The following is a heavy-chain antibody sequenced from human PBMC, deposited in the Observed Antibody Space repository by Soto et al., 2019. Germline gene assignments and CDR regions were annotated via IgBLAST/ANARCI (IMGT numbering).Heavy chain of an antibody. D-gene: IGHD2-15*01. CDR1: GYNFTNFD. Sequence: ASVKVSCKTSGYNFTNFDINWVRQAPGRGLVWMGWMNPSSGETGSAQNFQGRVTMTRDISTRTFFMQLTSLRSEDTAIYYCSRLAEYCNGIKCYSNFDFWGRGTQVTVSS. CDR2: MNPSSGET. CDR3: SRLAEYCNGIKCYSNFDF. J-gene: IGHJ4*01. V-gene: IGHV1-8*01.